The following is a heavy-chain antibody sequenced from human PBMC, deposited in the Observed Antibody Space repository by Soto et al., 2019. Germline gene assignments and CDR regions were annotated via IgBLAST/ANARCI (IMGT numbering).Heavy chain of an antibody. CDR1: GGTFSSYA. J-gene: IGHJ6*02. Sequence: QVQLVQSGAEVKKPGSSVKVSCKASGGTFSSYAVSWVRQAPGQGLEWMGVIIPILATPKYAQKFQGRVTITADESTTTAYMELSSLRPDDTAVYYCARESSSPNYYFYGMEVWGHGTTVIVSS. D-gene: IGHD2-2*01. CDR2: IIPILATP. CDR3: ARESSSPNYYFYGMEV. V-gene: IGHV1-69*01.